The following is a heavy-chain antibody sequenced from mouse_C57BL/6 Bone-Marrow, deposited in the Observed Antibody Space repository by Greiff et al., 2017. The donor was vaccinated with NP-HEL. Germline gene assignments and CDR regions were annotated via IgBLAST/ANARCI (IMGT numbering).Heavy chain of an antibody. J-gene: IGHJ4*01. CDR2: IWRGGST. CDR1: GFSLTSYG. Sequence: VHLVESGPGLVQPSQSLSITCTVSGFSLTSYGVHWVRQSPGKGLEWLGVIWRGGSTDYNAAFMSRLSITKDNSKSQVFFKMNSLQADDTAIYYCAKNYYGSSPSYAMDYWGQGTSVTVSS. CDR3: AKNYYGSSPSYAMDY. D-gene: IGHD1-1*01. V-gene: IGHV2-5*01.